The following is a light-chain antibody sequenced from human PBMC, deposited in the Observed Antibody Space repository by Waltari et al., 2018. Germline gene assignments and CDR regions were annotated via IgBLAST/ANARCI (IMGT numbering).Light chain of an antibody. CDR1: HPTLGSTN. Sequence: QSVLTQPPSASETPGQRVTISCSGSHPTLGSTNLYWYQQLPGSAPKLLIYSNNLRPSGVPDRFSASKYGTLASLVISGLRSEDEGVYYCASWDESHYVFGGGTTVTVL. CDR3: ASWDESHYV. J-gene: IGLJ1*01. CDR2: SNN. V-gene: IGLV1-47*01.